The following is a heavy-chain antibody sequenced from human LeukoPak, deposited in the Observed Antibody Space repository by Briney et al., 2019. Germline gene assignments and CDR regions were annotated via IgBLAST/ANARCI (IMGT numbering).Heavy chain of an antibody. V-gene: IGHV4-34*01. Sequence: SETLSLTCAVCGGSFSGYYWSWIRQPPGKGLEWIGEINHSGSTNYNPSLKSRVTISVDTSKNQFSLKLSSVTAADTAVYYCARGPLGYCSSTSCRDAFDIWGQGTMVTVSS. CDR2: INHSGST. D-gene: IGHD2-2*01. CDR3: ARGPLGYCSSTSCRDAFDI. CDR1: GGSFSGYY. J-gene: IGHJ3*02.